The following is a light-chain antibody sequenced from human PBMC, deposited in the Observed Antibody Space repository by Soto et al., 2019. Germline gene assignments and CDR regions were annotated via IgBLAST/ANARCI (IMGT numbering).Light chain of an antibody. CDR1: QSVSRY. J-gene: IGKJ4*01. CDR3: QHRSYWLT. CDR2: DAS. Sequence: EIVLTQSPATLSLSPGEIATLSCRASQSVSRYLAWYQQKPGQAPRLLIYDASNRATGIPARFSGSGSGTDFTLTLSSVEPEDFAVYYCQHRSYWLTFGGGTKGDIK. V-gene: IGKV3-11*01.